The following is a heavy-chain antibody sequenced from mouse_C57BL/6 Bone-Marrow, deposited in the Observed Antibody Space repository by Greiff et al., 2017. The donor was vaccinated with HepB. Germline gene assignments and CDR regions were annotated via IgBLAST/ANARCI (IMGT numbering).Heavy chain of an antibody. V-gene: IGHV1-55*01. CDR1: GYTFTSYW. CDR3: AGSNYDAMDY. Sequence: VKLMESGAELVKPGASVKMSCKASGYTFTSYWITWVKQRPGQGLEWIGDIYPGSGSTNYNEKFKSKATLTVDTSSSTAYMQLSSLTSEDSAVYYCAGSNYDAMDYWGQGTSVTVSS. CDR2: IYPGSGST. J-gene: IGHJ4*01. D-gene: IGHD2-5*01.